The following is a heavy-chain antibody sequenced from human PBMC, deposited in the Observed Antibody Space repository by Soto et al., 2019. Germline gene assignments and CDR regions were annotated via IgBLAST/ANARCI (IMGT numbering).Heavy chain of an antibody. V-gene: IGHV3-23*01. D-gene: IGHD1-1*01. J-gene: IGHJ6*03. CDR1: GFTFSSYA. CDR3: AKAGRNWYYNSYMDV. CDR2: ISGSGGST. Sequence: EVQLLESGGGLVQPGGSLRLSCAASGFTFSSYAMSWVRQAPGKGLEWVSAISGSGGSTYYADSVKGRFTISRDNSKNTLHLQMNSLRAEDTAVYYCAKAGRNWYYNSYMDVWGKGTTVTVSS.